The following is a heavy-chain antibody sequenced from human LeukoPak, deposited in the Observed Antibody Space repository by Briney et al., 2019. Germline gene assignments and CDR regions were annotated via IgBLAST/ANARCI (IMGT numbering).Heavy chain of an antibody. Sequence: PSETLSLTCAVYGGSFSGYYWSWIRQPPGKGLEWIGEINHSGSTNYNPSLKSRVTISVDTSKNQFSLKLSSVTAADTAVYYCARGWSSGWYSTGYYFDYWGQGTLVTVSS. CDR3: ARGWSSGWYSTGYYFDY. D-gene: IGHD6-19*01. J-gene: IGHJ4*02. V-gene: IGHV4-34*01. CDR2: INHSGST. CDR1: GGSFSGYY.